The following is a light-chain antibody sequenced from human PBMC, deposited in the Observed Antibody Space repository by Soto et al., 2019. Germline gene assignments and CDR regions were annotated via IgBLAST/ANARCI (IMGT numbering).Light chain of an antibody. V-gene: IGKV1-39*01. J-gene: IGKJ2*01. CDR3: QQSHGIPYT. CDR1: QTISTY. CDR2: AAS. Sequence: DIQMTQSPSSLSASVGDRVTITCRASQTISTYLNWYQQNPGKAPKLLIYAASTLQSGVPSRFSGSGSGTDFTLIISSLQPEDFATYYCQQSHGIPYTFGQGTKLEIK.